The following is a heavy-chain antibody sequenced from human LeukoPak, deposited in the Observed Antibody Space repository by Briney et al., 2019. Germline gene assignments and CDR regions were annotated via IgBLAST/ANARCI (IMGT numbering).Heavy chain of an antibody. CDR2: IYYSGST. CDR1: GGSISSSSYY. CDR3: AQTRRIQLWLHYFDY. J-gene: IGHJ4*02. V-gene: IGHV4-39*01. Sequence: PSETLSLTCTVSGGSISSSSYYWGWIRQSPGKGLEWIGSIYYSGSTYYNPSLKSRVTISVDTSKNQFSLKLSSVTAADTAVYYCAQTRRIQLWLHYFDYWGQGTLVTVSS. D-gene: IGHD5-18*01.